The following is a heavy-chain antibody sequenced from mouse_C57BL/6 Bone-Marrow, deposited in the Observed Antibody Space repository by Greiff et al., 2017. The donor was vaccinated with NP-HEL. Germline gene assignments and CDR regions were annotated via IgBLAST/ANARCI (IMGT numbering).Heavy chain of an antibody. CDR1: GYTFTSYW. D-gene: IGHD1-1*01. CDR3: GRDITTVVEGYFDV. Sequence: QVQLQQPGAELVRPGSSVKLSCKASGYTFTSYWMHWVKQRPIQGLEWIGNIDPSDSETHYNQKFKDKATLTVDKSSSTAYMQLSSLTSEDSAVYYGGRDITTVVEGYFDVWGTGTTVTVSS. J-gene: IGHJ1*03. V-gene: IGHV1-52*01. CDR2: IDPSDSET.